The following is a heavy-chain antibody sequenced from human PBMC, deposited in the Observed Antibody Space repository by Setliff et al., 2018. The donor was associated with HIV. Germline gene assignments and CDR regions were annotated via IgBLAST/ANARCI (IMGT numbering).Heavy chain of an antibody. CDR3: VRGGYYYDNTVFYGH. Sequence: GGSLRLSCTASGFTFRNYGMDWVRQAPGKGLKWVAITSYDGTYRHYADSVRGRFTISRDNSRNTVYLDMNSLTAEDTAVYYCVRGGYYYDNTVFYGHWGQGTLVTVSS. CDR1: GFTFRNYG. J-gene: IGHJ4*02. D-gene: IGHD3-22*01. CDR2: TSYDGTYR. V-gene: IGHV3-30*03.